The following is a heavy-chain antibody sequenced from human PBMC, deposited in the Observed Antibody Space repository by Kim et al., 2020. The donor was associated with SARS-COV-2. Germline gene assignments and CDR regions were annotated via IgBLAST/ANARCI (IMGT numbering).Heavy chain of an antibody. D-gene: IGHD3-3*01. CDR3: ARGLEVLEWLFLN. Sequence: SETLSLTCTVSGGSISSYYWSCIRQPAGKGLEWIGRIYTSGSTNYNPSLKSRVTMSVDTSKNQFSLKLSSVTAADTAVYYCARGLEVLEWLFLNWGQGTLVTVSS. V-gene: IGHV4-4*07. CDR2: IYTSGST. CDR1: GGSISSYY. J-gene: IGHJ4*02.